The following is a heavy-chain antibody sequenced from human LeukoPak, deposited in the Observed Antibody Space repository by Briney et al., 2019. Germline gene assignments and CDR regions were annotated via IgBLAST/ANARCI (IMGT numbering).Heavy chain of an antibody. D-gene: IGHD2-21*02. CDR2: IYYSGNT. CDR1: GYSISSGYY. Sequence: SETLSLTCTVSGYSISSGYYWGWIRQPPGKGLEWIGSIYYSGNTHYNPSLKSRVTISVDTSKNQFSLKLSSVTAADTAVYYCARDERGGDCCNWFDPWGQGTLVTVSS. V-gene: IGHV4-38-2*02. CDR3: ARDERGGDCCNWFDP. J-gene: IGHJ5*02.